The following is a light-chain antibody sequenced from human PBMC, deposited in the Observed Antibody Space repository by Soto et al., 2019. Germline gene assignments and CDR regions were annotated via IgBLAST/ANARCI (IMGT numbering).Light chain of an antibody. V-gene: IGLV2-14*01. J-gene: IGLJ2*01. CDR3: SSYTSSSPWV. CDR2: EVS. CDR1: SSDVGGYNY. Sequence: QSALTQPASVSGSPGQSITISCTGTSSDVGGYNYVSWYQQHPGKAPKLMIYEVSNRPSGVSNRFSGSKSGNTASLTISGLQAEDEADYYCSSYTSSSPWVFGGGTKLTGL.